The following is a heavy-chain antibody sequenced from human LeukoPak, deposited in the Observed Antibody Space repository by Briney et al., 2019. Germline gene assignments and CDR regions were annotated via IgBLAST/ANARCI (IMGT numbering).Heavy chain of an antibody. Sequence: ASVKVSCKASRGTFSSYAISWVRQAPGQGLEWMGGIIPIFGTANYAQKFQGRVTITADESTSTAYMELSSLRSEDTAVYYCARDCSSTSCYTSWNLFDYWGQGTLVTVSS. V-gene: IGHV1-69*01. CDR3: ARDCSSTSCYTSWNLFDY. D-gene: IGHD2-2*02. CDR2: IIPIFGTA. CDR1: RGTFSSYA. J-gene: IGHJ4*02.